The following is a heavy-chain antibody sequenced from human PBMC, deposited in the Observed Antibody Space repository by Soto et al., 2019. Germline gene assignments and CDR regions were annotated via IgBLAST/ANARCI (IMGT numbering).Heavy chain of an antibody. J-gene: IGHJ4*02. Sequence: GGSLRLSCAASGFTFSSYWMSWVRQAPGKGLEWVANIKQDGSEKYYVDSVKGRFTISRDNAKNSLYLQMNSLRAEDTAVYYCSIVVGYDLLTGYNFWGPGTLVTLSS. CDR2: IKQDGSEK. CDR3: SIVVGYDLLTGYNF. CDR1: GFTFSSYW. V-gene: IGHV3-7*01. D-gene: IGHD3-9*01.